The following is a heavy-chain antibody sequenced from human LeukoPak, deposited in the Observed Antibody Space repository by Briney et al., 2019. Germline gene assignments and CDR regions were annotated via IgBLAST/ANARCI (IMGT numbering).Heavy chain of an antibody. D-gene: IGHD3-10*01. J-gene: IGHJ4*02. V-gene: IGHV3-23*01. CDR3: AKTKGLVRGVIDY. CDR1: GFTFSSYA. Sequence: GGSLRLSCAASGFTFSSYAMSWVRQAQGKGLEWVSAISGSGGSTYYADSVKGRFTISRDNSKNTLYLQMNSLRAEDTAVYYCAKTKGLVRGVIDYWGQGTLVTVSS. CDR2: ISGSGGST.